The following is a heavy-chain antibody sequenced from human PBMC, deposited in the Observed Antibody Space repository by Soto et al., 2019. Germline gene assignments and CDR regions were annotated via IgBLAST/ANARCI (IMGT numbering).Heavy chain of an antibody. J-gene: IGHJ5*02. CDR1: GGSISSSSYY. CDR2: IYYSGST. V-gene: IGHV4-39*01. D-gene: IGHD2-15*01. CDR3: ARHEGSGGNWFDP. Sequence: SETLSLTCTVSGGSISSSSYYWGWIRQPPGKGLEWIGSIYYSGSTYYNPSLKSRVTISVDTSKNQFSLKLSSVTAADTAVYYCARHEGSGGNWFDPWGQGTLVTVSS.